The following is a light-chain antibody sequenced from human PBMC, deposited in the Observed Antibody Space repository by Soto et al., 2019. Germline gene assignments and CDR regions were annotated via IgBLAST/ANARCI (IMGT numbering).Light chain of an antibody. V-gene: IGLV2-8*01. CDR2: DVI. Sequence: QSALTQPPSASGSPGQSVTISCTGTGSDIGAYNYVSWYQQYPGKAPKVMIYDVIKRPSGVPDRFSGSKSGNTASLTVSGLRADDEASYYCHSHTTTNSLVFGTGTKLTVL. CDR1: GSDIGAYNY. CDR3: HSHTTTNSLV. J-gene: IGLJ1*01.